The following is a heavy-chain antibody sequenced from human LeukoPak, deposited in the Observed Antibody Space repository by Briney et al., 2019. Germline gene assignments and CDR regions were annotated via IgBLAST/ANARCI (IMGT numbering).Heavy chain of an antibody. V-gene: IGHV3-48*03. J-gene: IGHJ4*02. CDR2: ISSSGSTI. D-gene: IGHD6-13*01. CDR1: GFTFSSYE. Sequence: GGSLRLSCAASGFTFSSYEMDWVRQAPGKGLEWVSYISSSGSTIYYADSVKGRFTISRDNAKNSLYLQMNSLRAEDTAVYYCATSRGSWPDYFDYWGQGTLVTVSS. CDR3: ATSRGSWPDYFDY.